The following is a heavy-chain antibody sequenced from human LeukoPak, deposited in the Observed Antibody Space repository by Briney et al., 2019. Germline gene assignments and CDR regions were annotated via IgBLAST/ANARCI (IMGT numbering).Heavy chain of an antibody. V-gene: IGHV1-18*01. D-gene: IGHD3-10*01. J-gene: IGHJ4*02. CDR3: AKDSKTYYNSGSADDY. CDR1: GYTFTSYG. CDR2: ISAYNGNT. Sequence: ASVKVSCKASGYTFTSYGISWVRQAPGQGLEWMGWISAYNGNTNYAQKLQGRVTMTTDTSTSTAYMELRSLRSDDTAVYYCAKDSKTYYNSGSADDYWGQGTLVTVSS.